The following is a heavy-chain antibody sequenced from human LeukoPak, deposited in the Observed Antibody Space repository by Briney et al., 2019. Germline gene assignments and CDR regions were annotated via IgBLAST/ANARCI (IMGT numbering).Heavy chain of an antibody. CDR1: GFTFSSYA. CDR2: IPYDGSNK. V-gene: IGHV3-30-3*01. J-gene: IGHJ4*02. CDR3: AREKGYSSGWYETFDY. Sequence: PGRSLRLSCAASGFTFSSYAMHWVRQAPGKGLEWVADIPYDGSNKYYADSVKGRFTISRDNSKNTLYLQMNSLRAEDTAVYYCAREKGYSSGWYETFDYWGQGTLVTVSS. D-gene: IGHD6-19*01.